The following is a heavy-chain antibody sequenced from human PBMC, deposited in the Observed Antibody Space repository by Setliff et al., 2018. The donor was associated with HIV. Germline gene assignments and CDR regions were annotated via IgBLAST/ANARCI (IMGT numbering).Heavy chain of an antibody. Sequence: SVKVSCKASRFTFTSAAVQWVRQARGQRPEWIGWIVVGCGNTKYAQRFQERVTITRDMSTRTAYMELSSLRSEDTAVYYCAVDLGDYYYDTTDYYYGGGLGYWGQGTLVTVSS. CDR1: RFTFTSAA. V-gene: IGHV1-58*01. J-gene: IGHJ4*02. CDR3: AVDLGDYYYDTTDYYYGGGLGY. CDR2: IVVGCGNT. D-gene: IGHD3-22*01.